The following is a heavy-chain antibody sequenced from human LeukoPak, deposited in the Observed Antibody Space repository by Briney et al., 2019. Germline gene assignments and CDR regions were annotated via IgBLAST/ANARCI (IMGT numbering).Heavy chain of an antibody. V-gene: IGHV3-74*01. CDR1: GFTFTSYW. J-gene: IGHJ4*02. D-gene: IGHD2-15*01. Sequence: PGGSLRVSCAASGFTFTSYWMSWVRQAPGKGLVWVSCINSDGSSTSYADTVKGRFTISRDNAKNTLYLQMNSLRSEDTAVYYCARYCSGGSCYSGDYWGQGTLVTVSS. CDR2: INSDGSST. CDR3: ARYCSGGSCYSGDY.